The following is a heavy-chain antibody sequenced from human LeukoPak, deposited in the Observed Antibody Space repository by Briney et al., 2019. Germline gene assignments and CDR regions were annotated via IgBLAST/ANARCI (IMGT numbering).Heavy chain of an antibody. CDR2: ISNSGSTI. J-gene: IGHJ2*01. D-gene: IGHD3-22*01. V-gene: IGHV3-11*04. CDR3: SRSRRYYDSSGYPQGWYFDL. CDR1: GFTFSDYY. Sequence: PGGSLRLSCAASGFTFSDYYMSWIRQAPGKGLEWVSYISNSGSTIYYADSVEGRFTISRDNAKNSLYLQMNSLRAEDTAVYYCSRSRRYYDSSGYPQGWYFDLWGRGTLVTVSS.